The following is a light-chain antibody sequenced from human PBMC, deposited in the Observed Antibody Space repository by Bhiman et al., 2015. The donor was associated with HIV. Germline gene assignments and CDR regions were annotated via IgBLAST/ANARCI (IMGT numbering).Light chain of an antibody. V-gene: IGLV2-14*03. CDR1: SNDVGGYDY. J-gene: IGLJ2*01. Sequence: QSALTQPASVSGSPGQSITISCTGTSNDVGGYDYVSWYQQHSGRAPKLIIYDVINRPSEVSYRFSGSKSGNTASLTISGLQAEDEADYYCSSYTTLNSVIFGGGTKLTVL. CDR3: SSYTTLNSVI. CDR2: DVI.